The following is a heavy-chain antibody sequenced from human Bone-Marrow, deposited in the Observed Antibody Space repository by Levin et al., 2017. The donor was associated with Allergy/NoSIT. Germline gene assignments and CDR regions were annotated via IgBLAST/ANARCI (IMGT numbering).Heavy chain of an antibody. V-gene: IGHV3-23*01. Sequence: RGGSLRLSCAASGFIFRNYAMNWVRQAPGKGLEWVSQISGSGGNTHYADSVKGRFTFSRDNSKNTLYLQMNSLRVEDTAVYYCAGYDTSAYHSPFDYWGQGTLVTVSS. CDR3: AGYDTSAYHSPFDY. D-gene: IGHD3-22*01. CDR1: GFIFRNYA. J-gene: IGHJ4*02. CDR2: ISGSGGNT.